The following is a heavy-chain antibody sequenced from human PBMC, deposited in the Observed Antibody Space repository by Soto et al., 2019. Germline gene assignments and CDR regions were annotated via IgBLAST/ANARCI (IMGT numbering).Heavy chain of an antibody. Sequence: GGSLRLSCAASGFTVSSNYMSWVRQAPGKGLEWVSVIYSGGNTYYADSVKGRFTISRDNAKNTLYLQMNSLRAEDTAVYYCARGYDILTGSYYYYGMDVWGQGTTVTVSS. V-gene: IGHV3-53*01. J-gene: IGHJ6*02. CDR3: ARGYDILTGSYYYYGMDV. D-gene: IGHD3-9*01. CDR1: GFTVSSNY. CDR2: IYSGGNT.